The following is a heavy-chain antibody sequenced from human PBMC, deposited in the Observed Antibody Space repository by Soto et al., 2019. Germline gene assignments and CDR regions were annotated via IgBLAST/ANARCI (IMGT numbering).Heavy chain of an antibody. CDR1: GGSISNYY. D-gene: IGHD6-19*01. J-gene: IGHJ4*02. V-gene: IGHV4-59*05. CDR2: MYYSGST. Sequence: SEALSLTCTGSGGSISNYYWTWVRQPPGKGLEWIGSMYYSGSTYYNPSLKSRVTISVDTSKTQFSLKLSSVTAADTAVYYCARSKEWLVQHDYWSQGTLVTVSS. CDR3: ARSKEWLVQHDY.